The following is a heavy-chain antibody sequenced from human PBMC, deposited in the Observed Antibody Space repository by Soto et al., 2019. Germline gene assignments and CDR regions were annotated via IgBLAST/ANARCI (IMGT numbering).Heavy chain of an antibody. V-gene: IGHV4-34*01. CDR1: GGSFSGYY. CDR3: ARGIAARPRERKGLKPPPVFDY. J-gene: IGHJ4*02. D-gene: IGHD6-6*01. Sequence: KQSQTLSLTCAVYGGSFSGYYWSWIRQPPGKGLEWIGEINHSGSTNYNPSLKSRVTISVDTSKNQFSLKLSSVTAADTAVYYCARGIAARPRERKGLKPPPVFDYWGQGTLVTVSS. CDR2: INHSGST.